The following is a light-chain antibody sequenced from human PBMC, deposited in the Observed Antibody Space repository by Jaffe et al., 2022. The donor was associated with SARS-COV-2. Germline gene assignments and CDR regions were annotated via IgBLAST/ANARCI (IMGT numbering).Light chain of an antibody. CDR2: GAS. CDR3: QHYGSSPLT. CDR1: QSVYSGY. V-gene: IGKV3-20*01. J-gene: IGKJ4*01. Sequence: EIVLTQSPGTLSLSPGERATLSCRASQSVYSGYVAWYQQKPGQAPRLLIYGASSRATGTPDRFSGSGSGTDFTLTISRLEPEDFAVYHCQHYGSSPLTFGGGTKVEIK.